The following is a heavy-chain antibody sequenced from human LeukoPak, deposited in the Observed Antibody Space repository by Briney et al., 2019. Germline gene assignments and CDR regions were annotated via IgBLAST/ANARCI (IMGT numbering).Heavy chain of an antibody. Sequence: GESLRLSCADSGFTFSSYDMHWVRQAPDKVLELVAVISYDGSNKYYADSVKGRFTISRDNSKNTLYLQMNSLRAEDTAVYYCAKSPWGGSDAPDYWGPGTLVTVSS. CDR1: GFTFSSYD. CDR3: AKSPWGGSDAPDY. V-gene: IGHV3-30*18. J-gene: IGHJ4*02. D-gene: IGHD2-15*01. CDR2: ISYDGSNK.